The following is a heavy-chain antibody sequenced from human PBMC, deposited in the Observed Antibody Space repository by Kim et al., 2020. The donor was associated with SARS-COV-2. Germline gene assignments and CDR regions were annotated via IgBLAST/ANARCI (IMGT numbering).Heavy chain of an antibody. J-gene: IGHJ3*02. CDR3: ARPVLLWFGEFFGAFDI. Sequence: LKRRVTISVDTSKNQSSLKLSSVTAADTAVYYCARPVLLWFGEFFGAFDIWGQGTMVTVSS. D-gene: IGHD3-10*01. V-gene: IGHV4-39*01.